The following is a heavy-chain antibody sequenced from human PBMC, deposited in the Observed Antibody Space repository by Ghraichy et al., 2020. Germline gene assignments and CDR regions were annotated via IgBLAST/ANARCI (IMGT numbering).Heavy chain of an antibody. CDR3: ARERDGRHFDY. V-gene: IGHV3-7*03. D-gene: IGHD5-24*01. CDR2: INQGVTEK. Sequence: GGSLRLSCAASGFSFSAYWMSWVRQAPGKGLEWVANINQGVTEKYYLDSVRGRFTVSRDDDKKSVYLQMNSLTADDTALYYCARERDGRHFDYWGQGTLVTVSS. CDR1: GFSFSAYW. J-gene: IGHJ4*02.